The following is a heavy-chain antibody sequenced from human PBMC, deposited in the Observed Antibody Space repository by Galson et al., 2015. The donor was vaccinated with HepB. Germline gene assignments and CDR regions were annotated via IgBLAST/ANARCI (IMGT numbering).Heavy chain of an antibody. CDR3: ARVRFGESVIKTWYFDL. CDR1: GFTFSSYS. V-gene: IGHV3-21*01. D-gene: IGHD3-10*01. J-gene: IGHJ2*01. Sequence: SLRLSCAASGFTFSSYSMDWVRQAPGKGLEWVSSISSSSSYIYYADSVKGRFTISRDNAKNSLYLQMNSLRAEDTAVYYCARVRFGESVIKTWYFDLWGRGTLVTVSS. CDR2: ISSSSSYI.